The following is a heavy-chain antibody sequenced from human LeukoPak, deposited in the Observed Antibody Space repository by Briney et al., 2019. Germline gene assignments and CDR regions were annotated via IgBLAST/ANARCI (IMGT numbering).Heavy chain of an antibody. CDR3: VSAAGAFDN. CDR2: IWSDGSNK. D-gene: IGHD6-13*01. V-gene: IGHV3-33*01. CDR1: GLTFTSYG. J-gene: IGHJ4*02. Sequence: QLVESGGGVVQPGRSLRLSCAASGLTFTSYGMHWVRQAPGRGLEWVAVIWSDGSNKYYADSVKGRFTVSRDNSKNMLYLQMNSLRAEDTAVYYCVSAAGAFDNWGQGTLVTVPS.